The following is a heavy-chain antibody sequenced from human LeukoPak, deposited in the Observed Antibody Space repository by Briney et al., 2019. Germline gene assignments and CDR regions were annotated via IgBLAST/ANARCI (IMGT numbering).Heavy chain of an antibody. V-gene: IGHV3-13*01. CDR3: ARVAKERVGGVYYFDY. CDR1: GFTFSNYD. CDR2: TGTAGDT. Sequence: GGSLGLSCAGSGFTFSNYDMHWVRQAKGKDLEGGSATGTAGDTYYTGCVKGRFTISRENAKNSLYLQMNSLRAGDTAVYYCARVAKERVGGVYYFDYWGQGTLVTVSS. D-gene: IGHD1-1*01. J-gene: IGHJ4*02.